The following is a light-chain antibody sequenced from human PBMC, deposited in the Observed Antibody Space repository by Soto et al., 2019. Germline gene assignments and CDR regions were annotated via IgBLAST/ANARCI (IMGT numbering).Light chain of an antibody. CDR2: GAS. J-gene: IGKJ1*01. CDR1: QTVSSSS. V-gene: IGKV3-20*01. Sequence: DIVLTQSPGTLSLSPGERATLSCRASQTVSSSSLAWYQQKPGQAPRLLIFGASTRAAGIPDRFSGSGSGTDFTLTISRLEPEDFAVYYCQQYGSSGTFGQGTKVDI. CDR3: QQYGSSGT.